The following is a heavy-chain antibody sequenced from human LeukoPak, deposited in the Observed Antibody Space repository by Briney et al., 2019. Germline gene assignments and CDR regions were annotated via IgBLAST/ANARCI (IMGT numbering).Heavy chain of an antibody. CDR1: GFTFSSYG. V-gene: IGHV3-30*02. Sequence: QTGGSLRLSCAASGFTFSSYGMHWVRQAPGKGLEWVAFIRYDGSNKYYADSVKGRFTISRDNSKNTLYLQMNSLRAEDTAVYYCAKDRGLWELQGEYFDYWGQGTLVTVSS. CDR2: IRYDGSNK. CDR3: AKDRGLWELQGEYFDY. J-gene: IGHJ4*02. D-gene: IGHD1-26*01.